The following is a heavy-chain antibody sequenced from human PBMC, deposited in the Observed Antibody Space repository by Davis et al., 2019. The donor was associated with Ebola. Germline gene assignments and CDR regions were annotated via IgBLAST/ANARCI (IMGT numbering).Heavy chain of an antibody. CDR3: ARGGSCPDT. Sequence: PSETLSLTCSVSGVSITSQYWSWIRQPPGKGLEWIAYIHHSGSSDYNPSLKSRVTVSMDTSKSQFSLKLNSVTAVDTAVYYCARGGSCPDTWGQGVLVTVSS. CDR2: IHHSGSS. CDR1: GVSITSQY. J-gene: IGHJ5*02. V-gene: IGHV4-59*11. D-gene: IGHD3-10*01.